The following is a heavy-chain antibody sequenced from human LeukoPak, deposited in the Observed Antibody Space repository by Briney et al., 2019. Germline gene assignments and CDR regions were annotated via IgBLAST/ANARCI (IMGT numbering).Heavy chain of an antibody. D-gene: IGHD3-22*01. CDR3: ASPSKLVISRGGFDI. Sequence: SETLSLTCTVSGGSSSDTTYYWAWIRQPPGKGLEWIGSIYFSETTYNPSLKSRITIFADTSKKHFSLKLSSVTAADTAVYYCASPSKLVISRGGFDIWGQGTMVTVSA. CDR2: IYFSETT. V-gene: IGHV4-39*02. CDR1: GGSSSDTTYY. J-gene: IGHJ3*02.